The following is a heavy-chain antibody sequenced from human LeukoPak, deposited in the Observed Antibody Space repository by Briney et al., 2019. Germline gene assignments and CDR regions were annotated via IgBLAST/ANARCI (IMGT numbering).Heavy chain of an antibody. V-gene: IGHV1-58*01. D-gene: IGHD6-25*01. CDR2: IFVGSGNT. CDR1: GFTFTSSA. Sequence: SVKVSCKASGFTFTSSAVQWVRQARGQRLEWIGWIFVGSGNTNYAQKFQERVTITRDMSTSTAYMELSSLRSEDTAVYYCARDLRRTIAAAGPFDYWGQGTLVTVSS. J-gene: IGHJ4*02. CDR3: ARDLRRTIAAAGPFDY.